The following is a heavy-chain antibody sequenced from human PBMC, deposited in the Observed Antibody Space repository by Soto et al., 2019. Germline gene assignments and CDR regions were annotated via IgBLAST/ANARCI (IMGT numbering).Heavy chain of an antibody. J-gene: IGHJ3*02. CDR2: ISSSGSYI. CDR3: ARNHDYVWGSYRNNAFDI. Sequence: ESGGGLVKPGGSLKLSCAASGFTFSSYSMNWVRQAPGKGLEWVSSISSSGSYIYYADSVKGRFTISRDNAKNSLYLQMNSLRAEDTAFYYCARNHDYVWGSYRNNAFDIWGQGTMVTVSS. CDR1: GFTFSSYS. V-gene: IGHV3-21*04. D-gene: IGHD3-16*02.